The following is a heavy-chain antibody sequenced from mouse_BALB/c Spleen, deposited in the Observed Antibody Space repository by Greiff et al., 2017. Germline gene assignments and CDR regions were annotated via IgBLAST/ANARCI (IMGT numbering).Heavy chain of an antibody. V-gene: IGHV1-54*01. Sequence: QVQLKQSGAELVRPGTSVKVSCKASGYAFTNYLIEWVKQRPGQGLEWIGVINPGSGGTNYNEKFKGKATLTADKSSSTAYMQLSSLTSDDSAVYFCARGYDYDAWFAYWGQGTLVTVSA. D-gene: IGHD2-4*01. CDR2: INPGSGGT. J-gene: IGHJ3*01. CDR1: GYAFTNYL. CDR3: ARGYDYDAWFAY.